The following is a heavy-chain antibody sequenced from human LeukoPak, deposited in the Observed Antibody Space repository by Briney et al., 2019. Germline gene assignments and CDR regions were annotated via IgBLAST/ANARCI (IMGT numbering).Heavy chain of an antibody. Sequence: TGGSLRLSCAASGFTFSSNYMSWVRQAPGKGLEWVSVIYSGGSTYYADSLEGRFTISRDNSKNTLDLQMNTLRAEDTAVYYCARGVLDHSSYFAYWGQATLVTVSS. V-gene: IGHV3-53*01. CDR2: IYSGGST. D-gene: IGHD1-1*01. J-gene: IGHJ4*02. CDR1: GFTFSSNY. CDR3: ARGVLDHSSYFAY.